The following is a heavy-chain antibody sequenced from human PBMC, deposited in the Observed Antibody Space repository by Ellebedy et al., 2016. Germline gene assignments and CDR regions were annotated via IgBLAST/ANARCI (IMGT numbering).Heavy chain of an antibody. CDR3: RQGHYANY. Sequence: GESLKISCTASGLNFNTFFMSWVRKAPGKGLEWVSTMRGDGAKTHLADSVKGRFTMSRDIPKNTVYLQMNRLRAEDTAVYYCRQGHYANYWGQGTLVTVSS. V-gene: IGHV3-23*01. J-gene: IGHJ4*02. CDR1: GLNFNTFF. CDR2: MRGDGAKT. D-gene: IGHD4-17*01.